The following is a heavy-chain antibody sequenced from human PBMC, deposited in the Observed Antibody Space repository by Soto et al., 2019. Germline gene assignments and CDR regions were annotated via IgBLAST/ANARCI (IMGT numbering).Heavy chain of an antibody. CDR1: GFTVSGSY. CDR2: IYVGGNT. D-gene: IGHD6-19*01. V-gene: IGHV3-53*01. CDR3: ARELWSGGWKNYFDY. Sequence: EVQLVESGGGLIQPGGSLRLSCAVSGFTVSGSYMSWVRQAPGKGLEWVSVIYVGGNTYYADSVKGRFTISRDNSDKTLYLQRSSLRAEDTAMYYCARELWSGGWKNYFDYWGQGTLVTVSS. J-gene: IGHJ4*02.